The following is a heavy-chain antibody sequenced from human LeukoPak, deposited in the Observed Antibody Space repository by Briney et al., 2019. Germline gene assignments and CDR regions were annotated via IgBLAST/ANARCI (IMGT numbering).Heavy chain of an antibody. CDR3: ARDPGDTDWYNFDS. D-gene: IGHD3-9*01. CDR2: IHSSGST. J-gene: IGHJ4*02. Sequence: SDTLSLTCTVSGGSLSGHFWSWFRRPPGRGLENIGYIHSSGSTNYNPSYKSRVTVSLEMSKNQFSLSLSSVTAADTAVYYCARDPGDTDWYNFDSWGQGILVTVSS. CDR1: GGSLSGHF. V-gene: IGHV4-59*11.